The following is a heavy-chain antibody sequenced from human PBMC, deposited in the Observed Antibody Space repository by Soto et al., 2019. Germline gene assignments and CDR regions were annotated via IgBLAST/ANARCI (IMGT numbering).Heavy chain of an antibody. J-gene: IGHJ6*02. CDR1: GFTFDDYA. CDR2: ISWNSGSI. D-gene: IGHD3-10*01. CDR3: AKDIGTADRDHYDYYCMDV. V-gene: IGHV3-9*01. Sequence: EVQLVESGGGLVQPGRSLRLSCAASGFTFDDYAMHWVRQAPGKGLEWVSGISWNSGSIGYADSVKGRFTISRNNAKTTLYLQINSLIADATALYYCAKDIGTADRDHYDYYCMDVCAPGTTVTVAS.